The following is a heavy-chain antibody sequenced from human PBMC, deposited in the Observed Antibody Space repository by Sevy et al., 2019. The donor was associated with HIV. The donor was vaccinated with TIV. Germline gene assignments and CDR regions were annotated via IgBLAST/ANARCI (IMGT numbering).Heavy chain of an antibody. D-gene: IGHD2-2*01. CDR3: AKADEDIVVVPAAPFDY. Sequence: GGSLRLSCAASGFTFSSYAMSWVRQAPGKGLEWVSAISGSGGSTYYADSVKVRFTISRDNSKNTLYLQMNSLRAEDTALYYCAKADEDIVVVPAAPFDYWGQGTLVTVSS. CDR1: GFTFSSYA. J-gene: IGHJ4*02. V-gene: IGHV3-23*01. CDR2: ISGSGGST.